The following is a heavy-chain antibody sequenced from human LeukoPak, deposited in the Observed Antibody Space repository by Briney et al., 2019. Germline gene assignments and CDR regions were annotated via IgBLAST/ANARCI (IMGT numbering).Heavy chain of an antibody. CDR1: GYSFDAYA. CDR3: AKDIGGSGSF. CDR2: ISWNSARV. Sequence: GRSLRLSCAASGYSFDAYAMHWVRQAPGKGLEWVSSISWNSARVGYADSVKGRFTISRDNARNSLYLQMDSLRAEDTAFYYCAKDIGGSGSFWGQGTLVTVSS. D-gene: IGHD3-10*01. V-gene: IGHV3-9*01. J-gene: IGHJ4*02.